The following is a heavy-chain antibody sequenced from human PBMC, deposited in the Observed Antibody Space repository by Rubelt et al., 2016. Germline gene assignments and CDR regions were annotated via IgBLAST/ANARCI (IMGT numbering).Heavy chain of an antibody. CDR1: GGSISSRSYY. J-gene: IGHJ3*02. CDR2: IYSSGSI. CDR3: ARQEIAVVPAAIGAFDS. D-gene: IGHD2-2*02. Sequence: QLQLQESGPRLVKPSETLSLTCSVSGGSISSRSYYWGWIRQPPGTGLEWIGSIYSSGSIFYNPSLMSRVTKSVDTSKNQFSLKRTSVTAADTAVYYCARQEIAVVPAAIGAFDSWGQGTMVTVSS. V-gene: IGHV4-39*01.